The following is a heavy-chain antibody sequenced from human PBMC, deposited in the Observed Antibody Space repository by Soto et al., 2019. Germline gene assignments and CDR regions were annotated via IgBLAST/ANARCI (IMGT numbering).Heavy chain of an antibody. CDR3: ARQTYRSGGSCRENYYYYYGMDV. CDR1: GYSFTSYW. CDR2: IDPSDSYT. Sequence: GESLKISCKGSGYSFTSYWISWVRQMPGKGLEWMGRIDPSDSYTNYSPSFQGHVTISADKSISTAYLQWSSLKASDTAMYYCARQTYRSGGSCRENYYYYYGMDVWGQGTTVTVSS. V-gene: IGHV5-10-1*01. J-gene: IGHJ6*02. D-gene: IGHD2-15*01.